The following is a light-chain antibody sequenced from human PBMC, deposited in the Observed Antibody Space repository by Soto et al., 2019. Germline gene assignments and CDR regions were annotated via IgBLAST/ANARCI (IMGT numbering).Light chain of an antibody. Sequence: EIVLTQSPGTLSLSPGERATLSCRASQSVSSSYLAWYQQKPGQAPRLLIYGASSRATGIPDRFSGSGSGTDFTLTISTLEPEDFAVYYCQQYGSSRITFCQGTRLEIK. V-gene: IGKV3-20*01. CDR1: QSVSSSY. CDR3: QQYGSSRIT. J-gene: IGKJ5*01. CDR2: GAS.